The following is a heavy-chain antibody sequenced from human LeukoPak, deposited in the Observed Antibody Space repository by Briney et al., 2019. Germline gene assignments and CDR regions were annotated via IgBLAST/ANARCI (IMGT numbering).Heavy chain of an antibody. V-gene: IGHV1-24*01. J-gene: IGHJ4*02. CDR2: FDPEDGET. CDR3: AGGRLQSHSYGHDY. CDR1: GYTLTELS. D-gene: IGHD5-18*01. Sequence: ASVKVSCKVSGYTLTELSMHWVRQAPGKGLEWMGGFDPEDGETIYAQKFQGRVTITADESTSTAYMELSSLRSEDTAVYYCAGGRLQSHSYGHDYWGQGTLVTVSS.